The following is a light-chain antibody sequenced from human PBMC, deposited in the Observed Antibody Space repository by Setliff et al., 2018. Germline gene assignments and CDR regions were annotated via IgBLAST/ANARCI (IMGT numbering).Light chain of an antibody. CDR3: ATWDFSLRGVV. J-gene: IGLJ2*01. Sequence: QSVLTQPPSVSAAPRRKVTISCSGSSSNIGSSYVSWYQQVPGTAPKLLIYDNNKRPSGIPDRFSGSKSGASGTLGITGLQTGDEAEYYCATWDFSLRGVVFGGGTQLTVL. CDR1: SSNIGSSY. CDR2: DNN. V-gene: IGLV1-51*01.